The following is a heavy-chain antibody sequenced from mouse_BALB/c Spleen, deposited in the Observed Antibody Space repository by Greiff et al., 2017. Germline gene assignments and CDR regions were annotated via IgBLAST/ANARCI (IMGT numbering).Heavy chain of an antibody. Sequence: EVQRVESGGGLVKPGGSLKLSCAASGFAFSSYDMSWVRQTPEKRLEWVAYISSGGGSTYYPDTVKGRFTISRDNAKNTLYLQMSSLKSEDTAMYYCARHADLMDYWGQGTSVTVSS. V-gene: IGHV5-12-1*01. CDR3: ARHADLMDY. CDR1: GFAFSSYD. J-gene: IGHJ4*01. CDR2: ISSGGGST.